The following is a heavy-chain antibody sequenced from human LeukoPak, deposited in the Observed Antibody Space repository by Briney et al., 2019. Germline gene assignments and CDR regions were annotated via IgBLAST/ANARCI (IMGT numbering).Heavy chain of an antibody. CDR2: ISWNSGSI. Sequence: PGGSLRLSCAASGFTFDDYAMHWARQAPGKGLEWVSGISWNSGSIGYADSVKGRFTISRDNAKNSLYLQMNSLRAEDMALYYCAKDGSGRGFDYWGQGTLVTVSS. D-gene: IGHD6-19*01. CDR3: AKDGSGRGFDY. V-gene: IGHV3-9*03. J-gene: IGHJ4*02. CDR1: GFTFDDYA.